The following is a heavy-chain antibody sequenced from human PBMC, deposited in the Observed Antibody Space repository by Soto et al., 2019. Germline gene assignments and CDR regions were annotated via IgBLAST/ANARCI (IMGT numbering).Heavy chain of an antibody. CDR2: ISGSGGST. Sequence: GGSLRLSCAASGFTFSSYAMSWVRQAPGKGLEWVSAISGSGGSTYYADSVKGRFTISRDNSKNTLYLQMNSLRAEDTAVYYCANLQIAAYWYFDLWGRGTLVTVSS. V-gene: IGHV3-23*01. CDR3: ANLQIAAYWYFDL. D-gene: IGHD6-13*01. CDR1: GFTFSSYA. J-gene: IGHJ2*01.